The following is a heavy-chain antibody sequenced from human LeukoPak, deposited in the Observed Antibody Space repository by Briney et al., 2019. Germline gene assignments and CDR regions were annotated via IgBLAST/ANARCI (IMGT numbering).Heavy chain of an antibody. CDR3: AKGDSSAYYLRGKLDY. J-gene: IGHJ4*02. Sequence: PGGSLRLSCAASGFTFDDFAMHWVRQAPGKGLEWVSGISWNSGNIGYADSVKGRFTISRDNAKDSLYLQMNSLRTEDTALYHCAKGDSSAYYLRGKLDYWGQGTLVTVSS. CDR2: ISWNSGNI. CDR1: GFTFDDFA. D-gene: IGHD3-22*01. V-gene: IGHV3-9*01.